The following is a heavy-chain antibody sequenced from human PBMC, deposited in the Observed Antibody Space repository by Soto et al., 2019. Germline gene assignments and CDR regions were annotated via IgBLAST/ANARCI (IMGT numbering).Heavy chain of an antibody. CDR2: IIPIFGTA. J-gene: IGHJ4*02. Sequence: SVKVSCKASGGTFSSYAISWVRQAPGQGLEWMGGIIPIFGTANYAQKFQGRVTITADKSTSTAYMELSSLRSEDTAVYYCARDLGYYASDGYFDYWGQGTVVTVSS. V-gene: IGHV1-69*06. CDR3: ARDLGYYASDGYFDY. CDR1: GGTFSSYA. D-gene: IGHD3-22*01.